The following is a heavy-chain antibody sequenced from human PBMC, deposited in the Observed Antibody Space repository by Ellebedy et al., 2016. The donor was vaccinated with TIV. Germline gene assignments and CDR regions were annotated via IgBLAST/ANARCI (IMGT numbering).Heavy chain of an antibody. CDR1: GFTFDDYA. J-gene: IGHJ4*02. D-gene: IGHD3-9*01. CDR3: AKAPRGDILTGAFDY. Sequence: PGGSLRLSCAASGFTFDDYAMHWVRQAPGKGLEWVSGISWNSGSIGYADSVKGRFTISRDNAKNSLYLQMNSLRAEDTALYYCAKAPRGDILTGAFDYWGQGTLVTVSS. CDR2: ISWNSGSI. V-gene: IGHV3-9*01.